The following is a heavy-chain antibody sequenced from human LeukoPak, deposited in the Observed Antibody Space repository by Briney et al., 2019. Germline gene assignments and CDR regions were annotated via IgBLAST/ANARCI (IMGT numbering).Heavy chain of an antibody. CDR3: ARDQRGSSWIDF. CDR2: IYYSGST. D-gene: IGHD6-13*01. Sequence: PSETLSLTCTVSGGSISSSSYYWGWIRQPPGKGLEWIGSIYYSGSTYYNPSLKSRVTISVDTSKNQFSLKLSSVTAADTAVYYCARDQRGSSWIDFWGQGTLVTVSS. J-gene: IGHJ4*02. V-gene: IGHV4-39*07. CDR1: GGSISSSSYY.